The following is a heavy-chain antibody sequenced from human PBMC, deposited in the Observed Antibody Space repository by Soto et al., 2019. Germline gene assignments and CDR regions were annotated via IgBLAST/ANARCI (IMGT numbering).Heavy chain of an antibody. CDR2: IYYSGST. D-gene: IGHD2-21*02. J-gene: IGHJ2*01. V-gene: IGHV4-31*03. Sequence: QVQLQESGPGLVKPSQTLSLTCTVSGGSISSGGYYWSWIRQHPGKGLEWIGYIYYSGSTYYNPSLKSRVTISVDTAKNQFSLKLSSVTAADTAVYYCAREVRYCGGDCYWYFDLWGRGTLVTFSS. CDR3: AREVRYCGGDCYWYFDL. CDR1: GGSISSGGYY.